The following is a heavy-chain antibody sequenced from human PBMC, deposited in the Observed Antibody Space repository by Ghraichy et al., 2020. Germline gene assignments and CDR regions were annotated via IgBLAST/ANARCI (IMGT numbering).Heavy chain of an antibody. CDR1: GGSFSGYY. J-gene: IGHJ5*02. Sequence: SETLSLTCAVYGGSFSGYYWSWIRQPPGKGLEWIGEINHSGSTNYNPPLKSRVTISVDTSKNQFSLKLSSVTAADTAVYYCARRMYVAPSRVFDPWGQGTLVTVSS. CDR3: ARRMYVAPSRVFDP. D-gene: IGHD2-8*01. V-gene: IGHV4-34*01. CDR2: INHSGST.